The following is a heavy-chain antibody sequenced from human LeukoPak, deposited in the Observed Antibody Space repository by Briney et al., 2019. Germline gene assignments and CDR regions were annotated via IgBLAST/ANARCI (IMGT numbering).Heavy chain of an antibody. CDR3: ARFSRVEWSF. D-gene: IGHD3-3*01. J-gene: IGHJ4*02. CDR1: GFTFSSYW. Sequence: GGSLRLSCAASGFTFSSYWMSWVRQAPGKGLEWVANIKQDGSVKQYVDSIKGRFTISRDNAKNTLYLQMDSLRVEDTAVYYCARFSRVEWSFWGQGTLVTVSS. V-gene: IGHV3-7*01. CDR2: IKQDGSVK.